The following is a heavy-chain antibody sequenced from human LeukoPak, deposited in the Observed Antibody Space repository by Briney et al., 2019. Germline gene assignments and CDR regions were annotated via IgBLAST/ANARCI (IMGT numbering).Heavy chain of an antibody. CDR1: GGSFSGYY. D-gene: IGHD5-24*01. Sequence: SETLSLTCAVFGGSFSGYYWSWIRQSPEKGLEWIGEMSHTGATNYNPSLKSRVTVSVDTSKNQFSLKLSSVTAADTAVYYCARGRRDGYNYDYWGQGTLVTVSS. CDR3: ARGRRDGYNYDY. V-gene: IGHV4-34*01. CDR2: MSHTGAT. J-gene: IGHJ4*02.